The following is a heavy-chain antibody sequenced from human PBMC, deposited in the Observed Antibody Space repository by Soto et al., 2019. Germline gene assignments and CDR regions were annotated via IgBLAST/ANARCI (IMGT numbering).Heavy chain of an antibody. CDR3: ARATTETTIFDY. V-gene: IGHV3-53*01. CDR2: FYSGGTT. D-gene: IGHD4-17*01. J-gene: IGHJ4*02. Sequence: GGSLRLSCAASGFTVSTNYMSWVRQAPGKGLEWVSAFYSGGTTYYADSVKGRFTISRDNSKNTVYLQMNSLRAEDTAVYYCARATTETTIFDYWGQGTLVTVSS. CDR1: GFTVSTNY.